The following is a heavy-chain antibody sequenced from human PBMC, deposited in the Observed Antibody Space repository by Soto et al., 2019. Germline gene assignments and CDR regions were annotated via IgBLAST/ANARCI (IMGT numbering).Heavy chain of an antibody. D-gene: IGHD3-10*01. Sequence: DVQLLESGGHLVQPGGSLRLSCAASGFTFSSYAMSWVRQAPGKGVEWVSSVSAGGDMTYYSDSVKGRFTISRDNSNNALFLQMNSLRIEDTALYYCARGDRGGSGSPASYYYSGLDVWGQGTTVTVS. V-gene: IGHV3-23*01. J-gene: IGHJ6*02. CDR2: VSAGGDMT. CDR1: GFTFSSYA. CDR3: ARGDRGGSGSPASYYYSGLDV.